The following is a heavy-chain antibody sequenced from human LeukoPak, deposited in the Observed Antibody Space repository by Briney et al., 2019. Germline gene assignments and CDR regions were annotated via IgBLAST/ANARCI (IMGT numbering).Heavy chain of an antibody. CDR2: IYYTGRT. Sequence: PSETLSLTCTVSGGSISNYYWSWIRQPPGKGLEWIGYIYYTGRTYYNPSLKSRVTISVDTSKNQFSLKVISVTAADTAVYYCARDDGRGVVTPYWGQGTLVTVSS. V-gene: IGHV4-59*12. D-gene: IGHD2-21*02. CDR3: ARDDGRGVVTPY. J-gene: IGHJ4*02. CDR1: GGSISNYY.